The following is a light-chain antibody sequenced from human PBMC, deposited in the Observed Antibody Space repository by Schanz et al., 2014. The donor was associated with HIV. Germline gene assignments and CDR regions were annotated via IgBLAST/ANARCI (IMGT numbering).Light chain of an antibody. CDR2: GAF. V-gene: IGKV3-15*01. Sequence: EIVLTQSPGSLSLSPGERATLSCRASQSVSSNLAWYQQKPGQAPRLLIYGAFTRATGIPVRFSGRGSGTEFTLTISSLQSEDFAVYYCQQYGTSLITFGQGTRLEI. CDR1: QSVSSN. J-gene: IGKJ5*01. CDR3: QQYGTSLIT.